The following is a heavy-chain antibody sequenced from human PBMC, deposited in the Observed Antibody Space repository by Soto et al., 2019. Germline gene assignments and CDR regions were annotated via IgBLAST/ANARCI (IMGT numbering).Heavy chain of an antibody. D-gene: IGHD2-21*02. CDR2: ISSSSSTI. CDR3: ARVGVTAIYYYGMDV. Sequence: PGGSLRLSCAVSGFTFRSYSMNWVRQAPGKGLEWVSYISSSSSTIYYADSVKGRFTISRDNAKNSLYLQMNSLGDEDTAVYYCARVGVTAIYYYGMDVWGQGNTVTVSS. J-gene: IGHJ6*02. V-gene: IGHV3-48*02. CDR1: GFTFRSYS.